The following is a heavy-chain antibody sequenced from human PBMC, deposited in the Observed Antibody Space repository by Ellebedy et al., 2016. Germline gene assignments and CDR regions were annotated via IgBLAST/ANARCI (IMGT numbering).Heavy chain of an antibody. D-gene: IGHD5-18*01. J-gene: IGHJ4*02. CDR1: GFTFSSYG. CDR2: ISYDGSNK. CDR3: AKASRRGYNDGFDF. Sequence: GESLKISXAASGFTFSSYGMHWVRQAPGKGLEWVAVISYDGSNKYYADSVKGRFTISRDNSKNTLYLQMNSLRAEDTALYYCAKASRRGYNDGFDFWGQGTLVTVSS. V-gene: IGHV3-30*18.